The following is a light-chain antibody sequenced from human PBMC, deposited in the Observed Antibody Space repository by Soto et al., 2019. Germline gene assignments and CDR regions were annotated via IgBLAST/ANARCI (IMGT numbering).Light chain of an antibody. CDR3: SSYADRNNFTVV. CDR2: EVS. J-gene: IGLJ2*01. Sequence: QSALTQPPSASGSPGQSVTISCTGTSSDVGGYNYVSWYQQHPGKAPKLMIYEVSKRPSGVPDRFSGSKSGNTASLTVSGLQAEDEADYYCSSYADRNNFTVVFGGGTKLTVL. CDR1: SSDVGGYNY. V-gene: IGLV2-8*01.